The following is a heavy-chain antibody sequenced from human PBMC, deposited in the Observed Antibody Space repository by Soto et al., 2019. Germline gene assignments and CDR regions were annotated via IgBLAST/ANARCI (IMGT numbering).Heavy chain of an antibody. CDR1: GGSISSGGYY. Sequence: QVQLQESGTGLVKPSQTLSLTCTVSGGSISSGGYYWSWIRHHPGKGLEWIGYIYYSGSTYYNPSLKSRVTITVDTSRNQFSLKLISVTAADTAVYYCARAEEGYYYGMDVWGQGTTVTVSS. CDR3: ARAEEGYYYGMDV. V-gene: IGHV4-31*03. CDR2: IYYSGST. J-gene: IGHJ6*02.